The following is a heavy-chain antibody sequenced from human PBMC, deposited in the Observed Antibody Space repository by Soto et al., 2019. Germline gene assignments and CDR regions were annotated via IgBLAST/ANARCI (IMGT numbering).Heavy chain of an antibody. V-gene: IGHV1-69*12. CDR2: IIPIFGTA. CDR1: GGTFSSYA. Sequence: QVQLVQSGAEVKKPGSSVKVSCKASGGTFSSYAISWVRQAPGQGLEWMGGIIPIFGTANYAQKYQGRVTITAAESTSTAYMELSSLGSEDTAVYYCARGRLYYYDSSGYSLEYYYYGMDVWGQGTTVTVSS. D-gene: IGHD3-22*01. CDR3: ARGRLYYYDSSGYSLEYYYYGMDV. J-gene: IGHJ6*02.